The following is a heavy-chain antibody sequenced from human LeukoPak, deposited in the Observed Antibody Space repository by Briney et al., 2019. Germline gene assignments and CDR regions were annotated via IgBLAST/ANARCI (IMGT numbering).Heavy chain of an antibody. D-gene: IGHD4-17*01. CDR2: IGGGGNT. CDR1: GFTFSTYA. V-gene: IGHV3-23*01. Sequence: PGGSLRLSCAGSGFTFSTYAMSWVRQAPGKGLEWVSSIGGGGNTYYADSVKGRFTISRDNSKNTLYLQMNSLRAEDTAVYYCAKAMTTVTTSFDYWGQGTLVTVSS. J-gene: IGHJ4*02. CDR3: AKAMTTVTTSFDY.